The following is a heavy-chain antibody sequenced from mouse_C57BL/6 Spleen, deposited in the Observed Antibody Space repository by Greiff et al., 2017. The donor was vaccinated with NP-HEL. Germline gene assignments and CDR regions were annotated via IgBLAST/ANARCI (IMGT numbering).Heavy chain of an antibody. CDR1: GFTFSSYT. Sequence: EVKVVESGGGLVKPGGSLKLSCAASGFTFSSYTMSWVRQTPEKRLEWVATISGGGGNTYYPDSVKGRFTISRDNAKNTLYLQMSSLRSEDTALYYCAREPDYYFDYWGQGTTLTVSS. CDR3: AREPDYYFDY. V-gene: IGHV5-9*01. D-gene: IGHD2-4*01. J-gene: IGHJ2*01. CDR2: ISGGGGNT.